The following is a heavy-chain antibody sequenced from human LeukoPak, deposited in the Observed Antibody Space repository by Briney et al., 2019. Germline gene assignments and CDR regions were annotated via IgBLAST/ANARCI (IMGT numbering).Heavy chain of an antibody. V-gene: IGHV5-51*01. Sequence: GESLKISCKGSGYIFTNYWITWVRQMPGKGLEWMGIIYPGDPQTRYSPSFQGQVTISADKSIRTAYLQWSSLKASDTAMYYCARHEIGGEKSSWYTSWGQGTLVTVSS. CDR3: ARHEIGGEKSSWYTS. CDR1: GYIFTNYW. J-gene: IGHJ1*01. CDR2: IYPGDPQT. D-gene: IGHD6-13*01.